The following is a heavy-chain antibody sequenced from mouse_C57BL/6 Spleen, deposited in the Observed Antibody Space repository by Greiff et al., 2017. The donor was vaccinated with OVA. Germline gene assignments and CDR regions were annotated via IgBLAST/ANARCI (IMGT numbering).Heavy chain of an antibody. V-gene: IGHV1-52*01. CDR3: ARWGTAQGFAY. Sequence: VKLQQPGAELVRPGSSVKLSCKASGYTFTSYWMHWVKQRPIQGLEWIGNIDPSDSETHYNQKFKDKATLTVDKSSSTAYMQLSSLISEDSAVYYCARWGTAQGFAYWGQGTLVTVSA. J-gene: IGHJ3*01. CDR2: IDPSDSET. CDR1: GYTFTSYW. D-gene: IGHD3-2*02.